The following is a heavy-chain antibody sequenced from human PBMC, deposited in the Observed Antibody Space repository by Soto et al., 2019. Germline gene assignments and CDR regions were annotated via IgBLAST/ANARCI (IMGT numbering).Heavy chain of an antibody. CDR3: ARDRYDFHFSNWFDP. CDR1: GGSISSGDYY. CDR2: IYYSGST. J-gene: IGHJ5*02. V-gene: IGHV4-30-4*01. Sequence: SETLSLTCTVSGGSISSGDYYWSWIRQPPGKGLEWIGYIYYSGSTYYNPSLKSRVTISVDTSKNQFSLKLSSVTAADTAVYYCARDRYDFHFSNWFDPWGQGTLVTVSS. D-gene: IGHD3-3*01.